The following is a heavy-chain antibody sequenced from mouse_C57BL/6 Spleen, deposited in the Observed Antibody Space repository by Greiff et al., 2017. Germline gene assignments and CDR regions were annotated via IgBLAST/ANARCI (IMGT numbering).Heavy chain of an antibody. CDR1: GYSITSGYY. J-gene: IGHJ2*01. D-gene: IGHD1-1*01. Sequence: EVKLQESGPGLVKPSQSLSLTCSVTGYSITSGYYWNWIRQFPGNKLEWMGYISYDGSNNYNPSLKNRISITRDTSKNQFFLKLNSVTTEDTATYYCARDRLWLFDYWGQGTTLTVSS. CDR3: ARDRLWLFDY. V-gene: IGHV3-6*01. CDR2: ISYDGSN.